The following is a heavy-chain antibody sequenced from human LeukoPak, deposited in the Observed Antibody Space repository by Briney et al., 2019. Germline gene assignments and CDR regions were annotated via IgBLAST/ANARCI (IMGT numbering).Heavy chain of an antibody. D-gene: IGHD3-10*01. CDR2: IYYSGNT. CDR1: GGSLSSGVYY. J-gene: IGHJ5*02. CDR3: ARTYYSGSGAYGFDP. Sequence: SETLSLTCTVSGGSLSSGVYYLTWIRQHPGKGLEWIGYIYYSGNTYYNPSLKSRVSISVDPSKNQFSLNLNSVTAADTAVYYCARTYYSGSGAYGFDPWGQGTLVTVSS. V-gene: IGHV4-31*03.